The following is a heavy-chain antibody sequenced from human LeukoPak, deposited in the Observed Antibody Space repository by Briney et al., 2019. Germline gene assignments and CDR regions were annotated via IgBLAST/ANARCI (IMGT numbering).Heavy chain of an antibody. Sequence: PSETLSLTCTVSGGSISSYYWSWIRQPPGKGLEWIGCIHYSGSTYYNPSLKSRGTISIDTSKNQFSLRLNSVTAADTAVYYCARDEVDYGERDSYYCGVDVWGQGTTVTVSS. CDR3: ARDEVDYGERDSYYCGVDV. V-gene: IGHV4-59*12. CDR2: IHYSGST. D-gene: IGHD4-17*01. CDR1: GGSISSYY. J-gene: IGHJ6*02.